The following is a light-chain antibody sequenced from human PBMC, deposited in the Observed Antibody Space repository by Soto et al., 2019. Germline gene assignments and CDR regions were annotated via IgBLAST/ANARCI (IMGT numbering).Light chain of an antibody. CDR3: HQYGDSPLT. Sequence: NVLTQSPGTLSLSPGERATISCRASQTVSGSYVAWYQQKPGQTPRLLIYGASIRATGIPDRFSGSGSGADFTLTISRLEPEDFAVYHCHQYGDSPLTFGGGTKVEIK. J-gene: IGKJ4*01. V-gene: IGKV3-20*01. CDR1: QTVSGSY. CDR2: GAS.